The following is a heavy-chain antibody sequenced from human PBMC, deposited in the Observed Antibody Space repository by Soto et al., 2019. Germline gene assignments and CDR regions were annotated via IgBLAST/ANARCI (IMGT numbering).Heavy chain of an antibody. D-gene: IGHD3-16*01. CDR3: ATDGGSTSSSAYNYFMDV. CDR1: GDTFGSYS. V-gene: IGHV1-69*08. CDR2: IIPMVGTP. J-gene: IGHJ6*03. Sequence: GASVKVSCKASGDTFGSYSISWVRQAPGQGLEWMGRIIPMVGTPNYAQKFQGRVTFSADKSTSTAYMVLNSLISDDTAVYYCATDGGSTSSSAYNYFMDVWGTGPPVTVSS.